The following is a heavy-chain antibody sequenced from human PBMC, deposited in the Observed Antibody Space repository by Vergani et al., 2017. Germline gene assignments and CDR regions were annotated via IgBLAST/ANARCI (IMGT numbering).Heavy chain of an antibody. CDR2: IRSKANSYAT. CDR3: TRRLGCCSGGSCYDYYGMDV. CDR1: GFTFSGSA. V-gene: IGHV3-73*01. D-gene: IGHD2-15*01. Sequence: EVQLVESGGGLVQPGGSLKLSCAASGFTFSGSAMHWVRQASGKGLEWVGRIRSKANSYATAYASSVKGRFTISRDDSKNTAYLQMNSLKTEDTAVYYCTRRLGCCSGGSCYDYYGMDVWGQGTTVTVSS. J-gene: IGHJ6*02.